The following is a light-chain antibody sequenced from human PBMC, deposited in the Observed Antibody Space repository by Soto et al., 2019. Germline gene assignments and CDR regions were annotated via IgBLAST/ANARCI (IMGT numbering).Light chain of an antibody. CDR3: QQSYSTPMYT. J-gene: IGKJ2*01. CDR1: QTITTY. V-gene: IGKV1-39*01. CDR2: DAS. Sequence: DLQMTQSPSSLSASVGDRVTITCRASQTITTYLNWYQQKPGKAPKLLIYDASSLQSGVPSRFGGSGSGTHFTLTISGLQPEDSATYYCQQSYSTPMYTFGQGTKLEIK.